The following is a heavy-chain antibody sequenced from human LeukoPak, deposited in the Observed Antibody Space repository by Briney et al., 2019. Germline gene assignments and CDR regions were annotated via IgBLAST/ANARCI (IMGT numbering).Heavy chain of an antibody. J-gene: IGHJ5*02. CDR3: ARDSDNMGYNWFDP. CDR1: GYSISSGYY. CDR2: IYSTGST. Sequence: SETLSLTCTVSGYSISSGYYWGWIRQSPGKGLEWIGYIYSTGSTKYNPSLESRVTISVDTSKRQLSLKMSSVTAADTAVYYCARDSDNMGYNWFDPWGQGTLVTVSS. D-gene: IGHD2-21*01. V-gene: IGHV4-61*01.